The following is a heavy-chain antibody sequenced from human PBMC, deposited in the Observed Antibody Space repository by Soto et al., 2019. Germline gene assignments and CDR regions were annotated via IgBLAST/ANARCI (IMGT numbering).Heavy chain of an antibody. Sequence: DVQLVESGGGLVQPGRSLRLSCAASGFTFDDYAMHWVRQAPGKGLEWVSGISWNRGSIGYADSVKGRFTISRDNAKKSLYLQMNSLGAEYTASDYCAKARGFYDSGGDTAFDIWGQRTMVAVSS. CDR1: GFTFDDYA. CDR2: ISWNRGSI. CDR3: AKARGFYDSGGDTAFDI. J-gene: IGHJ3*02. D-gene: IGHD3-22*01. V-gene: IGHV3-9*01.